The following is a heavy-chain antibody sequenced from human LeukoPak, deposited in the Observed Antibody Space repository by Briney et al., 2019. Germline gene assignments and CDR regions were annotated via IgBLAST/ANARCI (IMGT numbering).Heavy chain of an antibody. CDR3: ARGTLIVVAADAFDI. D-gene: IGHD3-22*01. V-gene: IGHV4-61*02. J-gene: IGHJ3*02. CDR1: GGSISSGSYY. Sequence: PSETLSLTCTVSGGSISSGSYYWSWIRQPAGKGLEWIGRIYTGGSTNYNPSLKSRVTISVDMSKNQFSLKLSFVTAADTAVYYCARGTLIVVAADAFDIWGKGTMVTVSS. CDR2: IYTGGST.